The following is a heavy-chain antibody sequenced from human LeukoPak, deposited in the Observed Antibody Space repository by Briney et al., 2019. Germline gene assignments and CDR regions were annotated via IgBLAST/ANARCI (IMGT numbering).Heavy chain of an antibody. CDR2: ISAYSGNT. V-gene: IGHV1-18*01. J-gene: IGHJ6*02. Sequence: GASVKVSCKASGYTFTSYGITWVRQAPGQGLEWMGWISAYSGNTNYAQKLQGRVTMTTDTSTNTAYMKLRSLRSDDTAVYYCARDRYEWKLAGSGMEVWGQGTTVTVSS. CDR1: GYTFTSYG. D-gene: IGHD1-26*01. CDR3: ARDRYEWKLAGSGMEV.